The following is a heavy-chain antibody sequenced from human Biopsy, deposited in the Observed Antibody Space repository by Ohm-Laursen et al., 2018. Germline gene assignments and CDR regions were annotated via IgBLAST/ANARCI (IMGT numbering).Heavy chain of an antibody. CDR2: VHHDGRA. J-gene: IGHJ5*02. CDR3: ARFIVPSLHCSNGVCPIRWFDP. V-gene: IGHV4-34*01. CDR1: GGTYSGYY. Sequence: SQTLSLTCTVYGGTYSGYYWSWIRQPPGKGLEWIGEVHHDGRANYNPSLKSRVTISGDMSKKQFSLKLSGVTAADTAVYYCARFIVPSLHCSNGVCPIRWFDPWGQETLVTVFS. D-gene: IGHD2-2*01.